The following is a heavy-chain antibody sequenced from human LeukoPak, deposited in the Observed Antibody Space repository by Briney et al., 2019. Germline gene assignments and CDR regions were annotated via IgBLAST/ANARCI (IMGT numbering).Heavy chain of an antibody. D-gene: IGHD5-18*01. V-gene: IGHV4-34*01. CDR3: ARHEYSYGTGLFDP. J-gene: IGHJ5*02. CDR1: GGSFSGYY. CDR2: INHSGST. Sequence: PSETLSLTCAVYGGSFSGYYWSWIRQPPGKGLEWIGEINHSGSTNYNPSLKSRVTISVDTSKNQFSLKLSSVAAADTAVYYCARHEYSYGTGLFDPWGQGTLVTVSS.